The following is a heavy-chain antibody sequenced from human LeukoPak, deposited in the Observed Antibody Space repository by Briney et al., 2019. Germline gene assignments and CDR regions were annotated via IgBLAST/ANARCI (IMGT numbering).Heavy chain of an antibody. CDR2: SNEDGSTT. D-gene: IGHD1-26*01. V-gene: IGHV3-74*01. CDR3: VRDLGGRSGH. J-gene: IGHJ4*02. CDR1: GFTFSSNW. Sequence: GGSLRLSCAASGFTFSSNWMHWVRQAPGKGLVWVSRSNEDGSTTNYADSVKGRFTISRDNAKNTLYLQMNSLTAEDTAVYYCVRDLGGRSGHWGQGTLVTVSP.